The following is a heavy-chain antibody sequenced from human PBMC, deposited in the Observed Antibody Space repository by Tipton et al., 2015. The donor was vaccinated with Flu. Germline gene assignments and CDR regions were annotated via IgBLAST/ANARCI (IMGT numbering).Heavy chain of an antibody. CDR1: GGSFSGYY. Sequence: TLSLTCAVYGGSFSGYYWSWIRQSPGKGLEWIGEINQSGRPNYNPSLESRVTMSRDTSKNHFSLRLSSATAADTALYYCARDLRGYSGYTGGDAFDLWGPGIMVTVSS. CDR3: ARDLRGYSGYTGGDAFDL. D-gene: IGHD5-12*01. V-gene: IGHV4-34*01. J-gene: IGHJ3*01. CDR2: INQSGRP.